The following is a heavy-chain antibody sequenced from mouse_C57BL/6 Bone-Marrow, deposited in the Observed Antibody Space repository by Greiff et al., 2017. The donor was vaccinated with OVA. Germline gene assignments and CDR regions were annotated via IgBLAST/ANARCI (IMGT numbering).Heavy chain of an antibody. D-gene: IGHD1-1*01. CDR3: ARTLYYYGSRFAY. CDR2: ISSGSSTI. Sequence: EVMLVESGGGLVKPGGSLKLSCAASGFTFSDYGMHWVRQAPEKGLEWVAYISSGSSTIYYADTVKGRFTISRDNAKNTLFLQMTSLRSEDTAMYYCARTLYYYGSRFAYWGQGTLVTVSA. J-gene: IGHJ3*01. V-gene: IGHV5-17*01. CDR1: GFTFSDYG.